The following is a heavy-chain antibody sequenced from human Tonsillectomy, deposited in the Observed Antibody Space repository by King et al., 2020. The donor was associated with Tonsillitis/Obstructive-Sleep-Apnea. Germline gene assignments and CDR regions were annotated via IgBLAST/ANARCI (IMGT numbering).Heavy chain of an antibody. J-gene: IGHJ4*02. D-gene: IGHD2-2*01. CDR3: ARDRRGPGEY. CDR1: GFTFSSYG. Sequence: VQLVESGGGVVQPGRSLRLSCAASGFTFSSYGMHWVRQAPGKGLEWVAAIWYDGSNKYYADSVKGRFTISRDNSKNTQYLQMNSLRAEDTAVYYCARDRRGPGEYWGQGTLVTVSS. V-gene: IGHV3-33*01. CDR2: IWYDGSNK.